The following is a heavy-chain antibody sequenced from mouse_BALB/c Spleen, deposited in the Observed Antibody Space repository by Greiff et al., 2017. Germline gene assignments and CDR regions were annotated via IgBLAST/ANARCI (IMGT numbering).Heavy chain of an antibody. D-gene: IGHD2-1*01. V-gene: IGHV5-4*02. J-gene: IGHJ2*01. Sequence: EVQGVESGGGLVKPGGSLKLSCAASGFTFSDYYMYWVRQTPEKRLEWVATISDGGSYTYYPDSVKGRFTISRDNAKNNLYLQMSSLKSEDTAMYYCARDRGGNLDYWGQGTTLTVSS. CDR3: ARDRGGNLDY. CDR1: GFTFSDYY. CDR2: ISDGGSYT.